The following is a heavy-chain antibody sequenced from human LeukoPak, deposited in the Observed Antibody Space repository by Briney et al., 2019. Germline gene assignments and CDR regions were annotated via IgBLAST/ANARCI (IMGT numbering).Heavy chain of an antibody. V-gene: IGHV3-9*01. CDR2: ISWNSGSI. CDR3: AKEARGSGAWSPEYYFDY. J-gene: IGHJ4*02. CDR1: GFTFDDYA. D-gene: IGHD3-3*01. Sequence: PGRSLRLSCAASGFTFDDYAMHWVRQAPGKGLEWVSGISWNSGSIGYADSVKGRFTISRDNAKNSLYLQMNSLRAEDTASYYCAKEARGSGAWSPEYYFDYWGQGTLVTVSS.